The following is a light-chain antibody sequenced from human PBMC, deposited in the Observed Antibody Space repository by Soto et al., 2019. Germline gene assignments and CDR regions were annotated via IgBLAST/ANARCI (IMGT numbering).Light chain of an antibody. V-gene: IGLV2-23*02. CDR1: SGDVGSYNL. Sequence: QSALTQPASVSGSPGQSITIPCTGTSGDVGSYNLVSWYQQHPGKAPKLLIYEVTERPSGVSNRFSGSKSGNTASLTISGLQPDDEADYYCCSYAGNSEGFGTGTKVTVL. CDR3: CSYAGNSEG. J-gene: IGLJ1*01. CDR2: EVT.